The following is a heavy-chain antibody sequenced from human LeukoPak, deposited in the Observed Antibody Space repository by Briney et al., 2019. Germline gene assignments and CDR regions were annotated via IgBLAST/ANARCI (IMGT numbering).Heavy chain of an antibody. Sequence: GGSLRLSCAASGFTFISYWMSWVRQAPGKGLEWVANIKQDGSEKYYVDSVKGRFTISRDNAKNSLYLQMNSLRAEDTAAYYCARDRYHPFFDYLGQGILVSVSS. D-gene: IGHD3-16*02. J-gene: IGHJ4*02. CDR3: ARDRYHPFFDY. CDR1: GFTFISYW. CDR2: IKQDGSEK. V-gene: IGHV3-7*01.